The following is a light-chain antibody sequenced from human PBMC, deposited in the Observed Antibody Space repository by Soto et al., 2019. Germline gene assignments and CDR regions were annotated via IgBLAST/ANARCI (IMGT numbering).Light chain of an antibody. Sequence: EIVITQSPATLSVSPGERATLSCRASQSVSSNLAWYQQKPGQAPRLLIYGASTRATGIPARFSGSGSGTEFTLTISSLQSEDFAVYYCQQYNNRPPRTFGQGTKVDIK. CDR3: QQYNNRPPRT. CDR1: QSVSSN. V-gene: IGKV3-15*01. J-gene: IGKJ1*01. CDR2: GAS.